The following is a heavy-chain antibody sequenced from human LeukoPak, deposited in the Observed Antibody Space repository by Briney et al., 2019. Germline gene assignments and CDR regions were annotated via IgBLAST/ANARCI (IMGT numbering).Heavy chain of an antibody. D-gene: IGHD1-7*01. J-gene: IGHJ4*02. Sequence: GGCLRLSCAASGFTFSSYAMQWVRQAPGKGLEWVAVISYDGSNKYYADSVKGRFTISRDNSKNTLYLQMNGLRAEDTAVYYCARDMDYRPIGNYYYGYWGQGTLVTVSS. CDR2: ISYDGSNK. CDR3: ARDMDYRPIGNYYYGY. CDR1: GFTFSSYA. V-gene: IGHV3-30*04.